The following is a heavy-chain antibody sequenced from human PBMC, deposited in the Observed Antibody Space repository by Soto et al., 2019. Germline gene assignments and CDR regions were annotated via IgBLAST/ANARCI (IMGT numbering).Heavy chain of an antibody. D-gene: IGHD2-8*01. CDR3: ARGPHPYFNDY. CDR1: GYTFTSYE. J-gene: IGHJ4*02. Sequence: QVQLVQSGAEVKKPGASVKVSCKASGYTFTSYEINWVRQATGQGLEWMGWMNPNNGNTGYAQKFQGRLTXTXYTSISTAYMELSSLRSEDTAVYYCARGPHPYFNDYWGQGTLVTVSS. CDR2: MNPNNGNT. V-gene: IGHV1-8*01.